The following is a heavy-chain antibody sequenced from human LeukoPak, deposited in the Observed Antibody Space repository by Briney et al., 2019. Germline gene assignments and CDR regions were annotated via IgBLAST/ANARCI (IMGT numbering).Heavy chain of an antibody. D-gene: IGHD3-10*01. CDR1: GFSVSSSY. CDR2: IHSVDTT. J-gene: IGHJ4*02. V-gene: IGHV3-53*01. CDR3: ARDTGMAVGDY. Sequence: PGGSLRLSCAASGFSVSSSYMTWIRQAPGKGLEWVSLIHSVDTTYYADSVKGRFTMSRDNSRSTLLLQMSNLRAEDTAVYYCARDTGMAVGDYWGQGTLVTVSS.